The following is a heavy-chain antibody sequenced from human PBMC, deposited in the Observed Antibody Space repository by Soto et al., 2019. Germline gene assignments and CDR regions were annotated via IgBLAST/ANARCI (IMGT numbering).Heavy chain of an antibody. D-gene: IGHD6-19*01. CDR1: GFPFSIYA. Sequence: GGSLRLSCAASGFPFSIYAMHLVRQSPGKGLEWVAVISYDGSNKYYADSVKGRFTISRENSKNTLYLQMNSLRAEDTAVYYCARGSVLEVAADDYWGQGTLVTVSS. CDR2: ISYDGSNK. V-gene: IGHV3-30-3*01. J-gene: IGHJ4*02. CDR3: ARGSVLEVAADDY.